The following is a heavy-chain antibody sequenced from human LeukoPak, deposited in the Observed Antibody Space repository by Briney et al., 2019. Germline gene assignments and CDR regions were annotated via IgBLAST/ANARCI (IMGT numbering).Heavy chain of an antibody. Sequence: GGSMRLSCAASGFTFSSYWMHWVRQAPGKWLVWVSRINSDGSSTSYADSVKGRFTISRDNAKNTLYLQMNSLRAEDTAVYYCVRGPVGGYLNYWGQGTLVTVSS. CDR2: INSDGSST. J-gene: IGHJ4*02. D-gene: IGHD3-22*01. CDR1: GFTFSSYW. CDR3: VRGPVGGYLNY. V-gene: IGHV3-74*01.